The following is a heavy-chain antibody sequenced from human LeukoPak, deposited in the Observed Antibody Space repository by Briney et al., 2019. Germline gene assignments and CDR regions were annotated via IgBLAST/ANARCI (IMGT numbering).Heavy chain of an antibody. CDR2: IYPGDSDT. CDR3: AASTYGSGSYVAFDS. CDR1: GYSFTNYW. D-gene: IGHD3-10*01. Sequence: GESLKISCKGSGYSFTNYWIGWVRQMPGKGLEWRGIIYPGDSDTRYSPSFQGQVTISADKSASTAYVQWSSLKASDSAMYYCAASTYGSGSYVAFDSWGQGTLVTVSS. J-gene: IGHJ4*02. V-gene: IGHV5-51*01.